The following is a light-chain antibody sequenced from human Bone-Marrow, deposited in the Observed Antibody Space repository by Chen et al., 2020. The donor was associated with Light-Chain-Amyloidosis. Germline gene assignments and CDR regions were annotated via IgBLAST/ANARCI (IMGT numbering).Light chain of an antibody. V-gene: IGLV3-21*02. J-gene: IGLJ3*02. CDR1: NIGSKS. Sequence: SSVLPQPSSVSVAPGPPATISCGGNNIGSKSVNWYQQPPGQAPLLVVYDDSDRPSGIPERLSGANSGNTATLTISRVEAGDEADYYCQVWDRSSDRPVFGGGTKLTVL. CDR3: QVWDRSSDRPV. CDR2: DDS.